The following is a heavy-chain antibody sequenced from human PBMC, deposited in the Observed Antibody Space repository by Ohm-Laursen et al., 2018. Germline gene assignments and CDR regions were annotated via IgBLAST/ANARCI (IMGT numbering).Heavy chain of an antibody. Sequence: GSLRLSCTASGFTFSTYGMSWVRQAAGKGLEWVSGTSISGTFTHYADSVRGRFTMSRDNSKNTLYLRMNSLKAEDTAVYYCAKDQMASSWSNDAFDMWGQGTMVTVSS. CDR1: GFTFSTYG. J-gene: IGHJ3*02. D-gene: IGHD2-2*01. V-gene: IGHV3-23*05. CDR2: TSISGTFT. CDR3: AKDQMASSWSNDAFDM.